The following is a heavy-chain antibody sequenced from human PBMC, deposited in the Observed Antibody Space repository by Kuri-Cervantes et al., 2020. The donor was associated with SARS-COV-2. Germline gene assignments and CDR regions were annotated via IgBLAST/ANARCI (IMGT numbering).Heavy chain of an antibody. CDR1: GGSISSYY. Sequence: GSLRLSCTVSGGSISSYYWSWIRQPPGKGLEWIGETNHSGSTNYNPSLKSRVTISVDTSKNQFSLKLSSVTAADTAVYYCAEDTGVAAAHDAFDIWGQGTMVTVSS. CDR3: AEDTGVAAAHDAFDI. J-gene: IGHJ3*02. D-gene: IGHD6-13*01. V-gene: IGHV4-34*01. CDR2: TNHSGST.